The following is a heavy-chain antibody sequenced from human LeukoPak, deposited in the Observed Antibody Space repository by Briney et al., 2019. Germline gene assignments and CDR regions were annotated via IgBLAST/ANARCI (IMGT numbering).Heavy chain of an antibody. V-gene: IGHV3-23*01. CDR1: GFTFSSYA. D-gene: IGHD6-6*01. CDR3: AKDVGSFSSSYFDY. Sequence: GGSLRLSCAASGFTFSSYAMSWVRQAPGKGLEWVSAISGSGGSTYYADSVKGRFTISRDNSKNTLYLQMNSLRAEDTAVYHCAKDVGSFSSSYFDYWGQGTLVTVSS. J-gene: IGHJ4*02. CDR2: ISGSGGST.